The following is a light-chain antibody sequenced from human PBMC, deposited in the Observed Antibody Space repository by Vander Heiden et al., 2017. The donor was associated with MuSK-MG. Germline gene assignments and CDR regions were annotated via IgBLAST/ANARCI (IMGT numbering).Light chain of an antibody. J-gene: IGKJ2*01. CDR1: QRVSSSY. CDR2: GAS. Sequence: EIVLTQSPGTLSLSPGERATLSCRASQRVSSSYLAWYQQKPGQAPRLLIYGASSRATGIPDRFSGSGSGTDFTLTISRLEPEDFAVYYCQQDGSSPFTFGQGTKVEIK. V-gene: IGKV3-20*01. CDR3: QQDGSSPFT.